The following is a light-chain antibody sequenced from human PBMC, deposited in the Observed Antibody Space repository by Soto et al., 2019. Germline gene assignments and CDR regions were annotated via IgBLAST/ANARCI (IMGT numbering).Light chain of an antibody. Sequence: EIVLTQSPGTLSLSPGERATLSCRASQTISSSDLAWYQQKPGQAPRLLIFGASSRAPDIPDRFSGSGSGTDFPLTISRLQPEDFAVYYCQQSAYSPPKYTYGQGTKLE. CDR1: QTISSSD. J-gene: IGKJ2*01. CDR3: QQSAYSPPKYT. CDR2: GAS. V-gene: IGKV3-20*01.